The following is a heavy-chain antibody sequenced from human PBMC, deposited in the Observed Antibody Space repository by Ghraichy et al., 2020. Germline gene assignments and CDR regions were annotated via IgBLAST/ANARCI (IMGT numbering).Heavy chain of an antibody. CDR3: ASPKDRSGSLYKS. Sequence: SETLSLTCNVSGVSIGSRGYYWGWIRQPPGKALEWIGSIFYTGSTNDNPSLTSRLSLSVATSRNKFSFKLTSVTAADTAVYYCASPKDRSGSLYKSWGPGTLVTVSS. J-gene: IGHJ1*01. V-gene: IGHV4-39*01. D-gene: IGHD3-22*01. CDR1: GVSIGSRGYY. CDR2: IFYTGST.